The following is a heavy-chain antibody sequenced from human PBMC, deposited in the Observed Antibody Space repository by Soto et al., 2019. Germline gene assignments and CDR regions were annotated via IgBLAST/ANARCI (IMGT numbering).Heavy chain of an antibody. CDR2: IYYSGST. Sequence: QVQLQESGPGLVKPSQTLSLTCTVSGGSISSGGYYWSWIRQHPGKGLEWIGYIYYSGSTYYNPSLKSRVTISVDTSKNQFSLKLSSVTAADTAMYYCARSEYYFDWSLVFDYWGQGTLVTVSS. V-gene: IGHV4-31*03. CDR1: GGSISSGGYY. J-gene: IGHJ4*02. D-gene: IGHD3-9*01. CDR3: ARSEYYFDWSLVFDY.